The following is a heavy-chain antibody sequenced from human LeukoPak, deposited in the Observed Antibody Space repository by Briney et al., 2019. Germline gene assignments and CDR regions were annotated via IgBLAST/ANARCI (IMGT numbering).Heavy chain of an antibody. Sequence: LPGGSLRLSCAASGFTFSSHALSWVRQAPGKGLEWISATSGSGGSTYYADSVKGQFTISRDNSKNTLYLQMNSLRAEDTAVYYCAKDGGSYHYWGQGTLVTVSS. CDR3: AKDGGSYHY. D-gene: IGHD1-26*01. V-gene: IGHV3-23*01. CDR2: TSGSGGST. J-gene: IGHJ4*02. CDR1: GFTFSSHA.